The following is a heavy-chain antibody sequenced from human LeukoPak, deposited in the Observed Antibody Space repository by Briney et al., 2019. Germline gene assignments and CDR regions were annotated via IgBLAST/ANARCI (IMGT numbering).Heavy chain of an antibody. CDR1: GITLSNYG. V-gene: IGHV3-23*01. CDR2: ISDSGGGT. D-gene: IGHD3-22*01. Sequence: PGGSLRLSCAVSGITLSNYGMTWVRQAPGKGLEWVAGISDSGGGTKYADSVKGQFTISRDNPKNTLYLQMNSLRAEDTAVCFCAKRGVVIRVILVGFHKEAYYFDSWGQGALVTVSS. CDR3: AKRGVVIRVILVGFHKEAYYFDS. J-gene: IGHJ4*02.